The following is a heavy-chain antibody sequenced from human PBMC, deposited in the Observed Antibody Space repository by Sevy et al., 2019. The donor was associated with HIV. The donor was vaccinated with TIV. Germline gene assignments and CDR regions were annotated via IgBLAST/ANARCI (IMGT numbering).Heavy chain of an antibody. CDR2: ISWNSGSI. Sequence: LRLSCAASGFTFDDYAMHWVRQAPGKGLEWVSGISWNSGSIGYADSVKGRFTISRDNAKNSLYLQMNSLRAEDTALYYCAKQYSGYGFGGFDYWGQGTLVTVSS. CDR1: GFTFDDYA. CDR3: AKQYSGYGFGGFDY. J-gene: IGHJ4*02. V-gene: IGHV3-9*01. D-gene: IGHD5-12*01.